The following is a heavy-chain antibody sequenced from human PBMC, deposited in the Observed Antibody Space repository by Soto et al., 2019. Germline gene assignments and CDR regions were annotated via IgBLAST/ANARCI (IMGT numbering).Heavy chain of an antibody. CDR2: ISFDGSHK. V-gene: IGHV3-30*18. J-gene: IGHJ5*01. CDR1: GFTFSSYG. Sequence: QVQLVESGGGVVQPGRSLRLSCAASGFTFSSYGMHWVRQAPGKGLEWVAVISFDGSHKYYGDSVKGRLTVSRDNSKNTVYLQMNSLAGDDTAVYYCAKDWEAAVVPSAILYNYFDSWGQGTLVTVSS. CDR3: AKDWEAAVVPSAILYNYFDS. D-gene: IGHD2-2*01.